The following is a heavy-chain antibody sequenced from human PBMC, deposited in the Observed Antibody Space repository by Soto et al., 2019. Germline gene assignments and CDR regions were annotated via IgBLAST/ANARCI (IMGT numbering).Heavy chain of an antibody. CDR2: IIPIFGTA. CDR3: ARDPGCSGGSCYYY. CDR1: GGTFSSYA. J-gene: IGHJ4*02. V-gene: IGHV1-69*13. Sequence: ASVKVSCKASGGTFSSYAISWVRQAPGQGLEWMGGIIPIFGTANYAQKFQGRVTITADESTSTAYMELSSLRSEDTAVYYCARDPGCSGGSCYYYWGQGTLVAVSS. D-gene: IGHD2-15*01.